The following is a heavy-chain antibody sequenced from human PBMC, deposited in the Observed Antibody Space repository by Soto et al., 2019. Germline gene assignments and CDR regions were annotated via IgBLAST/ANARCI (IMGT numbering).Heavy chain of an antibody. CDR3: ARASSGSNYFEY. Sequence: QVQLVESGGGVVQPGRSLRLSCEASGFTFSWYAMHWVRQSPGKGLEWVALISYGATQEYYEGSVKGRFTISRDNSKNTLDLQMNSLRVDDTAVYYCARASSGSNYFEYWGQGTLVTVSS. CDR1: GFTFSWYA. V-gene: IGHV3-30*03. CDR2: ISYGATQE. J-gene: IGHJ4*02. D-gene: IGHD1-26*01.